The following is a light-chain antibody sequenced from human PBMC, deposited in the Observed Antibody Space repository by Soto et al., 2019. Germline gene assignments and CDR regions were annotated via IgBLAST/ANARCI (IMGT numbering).Light chain of an antibody. CDR1: SSDVGGYKY. CDR3: SSYTSTKPLV. CDR2: EVS. V-gene: IGLV2-14*01. Sequence: QSVLTQPASVSGSPGQSITISCTGTSSDVGGYKYVSWYQQHPGKAPKLMIFEVSNRPSGVSSRFSGSKSGNTASLIISGLQTEDEADYFCSSYTSTKPLVFGTGTKVTVL. J-gene: IGLJ1*01.